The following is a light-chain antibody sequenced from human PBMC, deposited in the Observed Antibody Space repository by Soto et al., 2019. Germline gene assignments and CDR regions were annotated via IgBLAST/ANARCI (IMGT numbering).Light chain of an antibody. CDR2: EVT. V-gene: IGLV2-14*01. CDR3: SSYTSSSTYA. J-gene: IGLJ1*01. Sequence: QSALTQPASVSGSPGQSITISCTGTSSDVGAYKYVSWYQQHPGKAPKLMIYEVTNRTSGVSNRFYGSKSGNTASLTISGLQAEDEAEYYCSSYTSSSTYAFGTGTKLTVL. CDR1: SSDVGAYKY.